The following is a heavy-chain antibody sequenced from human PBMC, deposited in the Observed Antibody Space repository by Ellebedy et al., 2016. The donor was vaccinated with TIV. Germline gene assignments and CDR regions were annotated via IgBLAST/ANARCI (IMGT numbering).Heavy chain of an antibody. Sequence: AASVKVSCKASGYTFTTFYIHWARQAPGQGLEWMGWINPNSGVPHYAQKFQGRATMTRDTSISTASMELSRLTCDDTAVYYCAREFLHSVPYWFDPWGQGTLVTVSS. J-gene: IGHJ5*02. CDR2: INPNSGVP. V-gene: IGHV1-2*02. D-gene: IGHD5/OR15-5a*01. CDR3: AREFLHSVPYWFDP. CDR1: GYTFTTFY.